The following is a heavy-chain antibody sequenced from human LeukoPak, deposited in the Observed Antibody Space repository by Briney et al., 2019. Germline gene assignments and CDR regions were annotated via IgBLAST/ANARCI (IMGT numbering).Heavy chain of an antibody. CDR2: ISLADSDT. J-gene: IGHJ4*02. D-gene: IGHD2-15*01. V-gene: IGHV5-51*01. CDR1: GYSFTSYW. Sequence: GESLKISCKGSGYSFTSYWIGWVRQMPGKGLEWMGIISLADSDTRYNPSFQGQVTISADKSISTAYLQWSSLKASDTAMYYCARLSCSGGSCYWVPFDYWGQGTLVTVSS. CDR3: ARLSCSGGSCYWVPFDY.